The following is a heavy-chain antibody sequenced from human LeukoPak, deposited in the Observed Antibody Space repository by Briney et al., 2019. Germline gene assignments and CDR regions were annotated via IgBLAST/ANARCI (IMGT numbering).Heavy chain of an antibody. Sequence: PGGSLRLSCAASGFTFSSNAMHWVRQAPGEGLDWVALISYDGSDEYYADSVKGRFTISRDNSKNTLYLQMNSLRAEDTAVYYCARGYSSSWYSDYWGQGTLVTVSS. D-gene: IGHD6-13*01. CDR1: GFTFSSNA. J-gene: IGHJ4*02. V-gene: IGHV3-30-3*01. CDR3: ARGYSSSWYSDY. CDR2: ISYDGSDE.